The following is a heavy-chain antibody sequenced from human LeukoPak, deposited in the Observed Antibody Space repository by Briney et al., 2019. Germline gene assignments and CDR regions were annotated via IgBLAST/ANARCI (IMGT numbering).Heavy chain of an antibody. J-gene: IGHJ4*02. CDR2: FSGSGGST. V-gene: IGHV3-23*01. CDR1: GFTVSSNS. D-gene: IGHD1-26*01. CDR3: ARSGRSRFDY. Sequence: GGSLRLSCTVSGFTVSSNSMSWVRQAPGKGLEWVSAFSGSGGSTYYADSVKGRFTISRDDSKNTLYLQMNSLRAEDTAVYYCARSGRSRFDYWGQGTLVTVSS.